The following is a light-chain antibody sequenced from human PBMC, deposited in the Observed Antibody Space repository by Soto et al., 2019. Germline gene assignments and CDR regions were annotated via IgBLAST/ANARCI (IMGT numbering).Light chain of an antibody. CDR1: SSDVGSYNR. J-gene: IGLJ1*01. Sequence: QSALTQPPSVSGSPGQSVTISCTGTSSDVGSYNRVSWYQQPPGTAPKLMIYEVSNRPSGVPDRFSGSKSGNTASLTISGLQAEDEAYYYCSSYTSSSPYVFGTGTKLTVL. CDR3: SSYTSSSPYV. V-gene: IGLV2-18*02. CDR2: EVS.